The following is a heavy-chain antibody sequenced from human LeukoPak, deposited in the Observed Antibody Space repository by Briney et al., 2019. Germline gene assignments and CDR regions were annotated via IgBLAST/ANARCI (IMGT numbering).Heavy chain of an antibody. V-gene: IGHV3-23*01. J-gene: IGHJ3*02. CDR1: GFTFSSFA. CDR2: VSSSGVST. CDR3: ARTWESYDSSGYYYYSDAFDI. D-gene: IGHD3-22*01. Sequence: GGSLRLSCTASGFTFSSFAMSWVRQAPGKGLEWVSGVSSSGVSTYYADSVKGRFTISRDNSKDTLYLQMNSLRAEDTAVYYCARTWESYDSSGYYYYSDAFDIWGQGTMVTVSS.